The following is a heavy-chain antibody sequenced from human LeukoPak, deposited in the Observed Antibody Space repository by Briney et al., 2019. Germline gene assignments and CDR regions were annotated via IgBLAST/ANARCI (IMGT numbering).Heavy chain of an antibody. CDR2: GYLTGST. CDR1: GDFIRSSDSL. D-gene: IGHD2/OR15-2a*01. Sequence: SETLSLTCHVSGDFIRSSDSLWAWIRHPPGKRLEWIGTGYLTGSTYYNPSLESRVAISVDTSKKQFSLTLRSATAADTALYFCGRLSSRSSTCYFDHWGQGILVTVSS. CDR3: GRLSSRSSTCYFDH. J-gene: IGHJ4*02. V-gene: IGHV4-39*01.